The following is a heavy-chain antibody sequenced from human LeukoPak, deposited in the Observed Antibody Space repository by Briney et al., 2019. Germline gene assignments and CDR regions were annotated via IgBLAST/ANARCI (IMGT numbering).Heavy chain of an antibody. J-gene: IGHJ4*02. CDR3: ARQYVVTTVTAPLLNSGSFDY. V-gene: IGHV5-51*01. D-gene: IGHD4-11*01. CDR1: GYSFTSYW. Sequence: PGESLKISCKGSGYSFTSYWIGWVRQMPGKGLEWMGIIYPGDSDTRYSPSFQGQVTISADKSISTAYLQWSSLKASDTAMYYCARQYVVTTVTAPLLNSGSFDYWGQGTLVTVSS. CDR2: IYPGDSDT.